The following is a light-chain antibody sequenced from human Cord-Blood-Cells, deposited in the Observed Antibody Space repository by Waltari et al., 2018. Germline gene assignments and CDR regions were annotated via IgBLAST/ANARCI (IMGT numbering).Light chain of an antibody. CDR3: SSYTSSSTVV. J-gene: IGLJ2*01. V-gene: IGLV2-14*01. Sequence: QSALTQPASVSGSPGQSITISCTGTRSDVGGYNYVSWYQQHPGKAPKLMIYDVSNRPSWVSNRFSGSKSGNTAYLTISGLQAEDEADYYCSSYTSSSTVVFGGGTKLTVL. CDR1: RSDVGGYNY. CDR2: DVS.